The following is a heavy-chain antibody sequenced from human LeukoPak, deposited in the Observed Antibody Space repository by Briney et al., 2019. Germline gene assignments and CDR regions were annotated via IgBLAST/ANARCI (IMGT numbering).Heavy chain of an antibody. Sequence: ASVKVSCKASGYTFTSYGINWVRQAPGQGLEWMGWISAYNGYTNYAQKLQGRVTMATDTSTSTAYMELRSLRSDDTAVYYCARSGYSGYYDYWGQGTLVTVSS. V-gene: IGHV1-18*01. CDR3: ARSGYSGYYDY. CDR2: ISAYNGYT. D-gene: IGHD1-26*01. CDR1: GYTFTSYG. J-gene: IGHJ4*02.